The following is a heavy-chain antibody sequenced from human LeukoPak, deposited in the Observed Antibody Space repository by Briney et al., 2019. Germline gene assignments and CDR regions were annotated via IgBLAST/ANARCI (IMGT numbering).Heavy chain of an antibody. J-gene: IGHJ3*02. V-gene: IGHV3-23*01. Sequence: GGSLRLSCAASGFTFSDYTMNWVRQAPGKGLEWVSAISGSGGSTYYADSVKGRFTISRDNSKNTLYLQMNSLRAEDTAVYYCAKDQVGATHDAFDIWGQGTMVTVSS. D-gene: IGHD1-26*01. CDR1: GFTFSDYT. CDR2: ISGSGGST. CDR3: AKDQVGATHDAFDI.